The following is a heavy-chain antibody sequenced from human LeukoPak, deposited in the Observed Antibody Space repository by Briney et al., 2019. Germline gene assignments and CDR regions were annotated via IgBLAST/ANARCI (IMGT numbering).Heavy chain of an antibody. Sequence: ASVKVSCKASGGTFSSYAIGWVRQAPGQGLEWMGGIIPIFGTANYAQKFQGRVTITADESTSTAYMELSSLRSEDTAVYYCARGGSGSRDYYMDVWGKGTTVTVSS. D-gene: IGHD3-10*01. CDR1: GGTFSSYA. V-gene: IGHV1-69*13. CDR2: IIPIFGTA. CDR3: ARGGSGSRDYYMDV. J-gene: IGHJ6*03.